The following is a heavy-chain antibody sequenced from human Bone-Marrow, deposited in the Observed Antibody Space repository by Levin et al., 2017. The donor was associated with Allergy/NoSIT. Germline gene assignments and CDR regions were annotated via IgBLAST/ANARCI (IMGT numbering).Heavy chain of an antibody. D-gene: IGHD5-12*01. CDR2: IYYSGST. Sequence: ESLKISCTVSGGSISSSSYYWGWIRQPPGKGLEWIGSIYYSGSTYYNPSLKSRVTISVDTSKNQFSLKLSSVTAADTAVYYCARHRVGGKVATTDYYMDVWGKGTTVTVSS. CDR1: GGSISSSSYY. CDR3: ARHRVGGKVATTDYYMDV. V-gene: IGHV4-39*01. J-gene: IGHJ6*03.